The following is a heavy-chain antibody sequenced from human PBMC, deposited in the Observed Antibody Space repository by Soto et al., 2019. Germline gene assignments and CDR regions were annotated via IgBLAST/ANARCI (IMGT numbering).Heavy chain of an antibody. V-gene: IGHV3-73*01. CDR1: GFTFSGSA. Sequence: GGSLRLSCAASGFTFSGSAMHWVRQASGKGLEWVGRIRSKANSYATAYAASVKGRFTISRDDSKNTAYLQMNSLKTEDTAVYYCTREQWLTVGDYYYYYYMDVWGKGTTVTVSS. CDR2: IRSKANSYAT. CDR3: TREQWLTVGDYYYYYYMDV. J-gene: IGHJ6*03. D-gene: IGHD6-19*01.